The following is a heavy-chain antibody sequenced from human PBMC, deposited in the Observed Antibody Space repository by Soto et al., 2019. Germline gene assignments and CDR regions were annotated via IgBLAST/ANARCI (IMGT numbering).Heavy chain of an antibody. V-gene: IGHV1-18*01. Sequence: QVQLVQSGGDVKTPGASVKVSCTTFRYTFTSHGIAWVRQAPGQGLEWMGWISTFNGKTDYAQKFQGRVTMTADTRTSTVHMALRSLRSDDTAVYYCARLLTEGATFREDAFDLWGQGTKVTVSS. CDR2: ISTFNGKT. J-gene: IGHJ3*01. CDR3: ARLLTEGATFREDAFDL. D-gene: IGHD1-26*01. CDR1: RYTFTSHG.